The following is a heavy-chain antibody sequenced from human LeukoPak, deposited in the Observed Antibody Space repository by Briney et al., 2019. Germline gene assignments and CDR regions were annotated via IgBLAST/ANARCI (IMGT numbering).Heavy chain of an antibody. J-gene: IGHJ6*03. CDR2: IIPIFGTA. V-gene: IGHV1-69*13. CDR3: ARRGYDFWSGSYYYYMDV. D-gene: IGHD3-3*01. Sequence: GASVKVSCKASGGTFSSYAISWVRQAPGQGLEWMGGIIPIFGTANYAQKFQGRVTITADESTSTAYMELSSLRSEDTAVYYCARRGYDFWSGSYYYYMDVWGKGTTVTVSS. CDR1: GGTFSSYA.